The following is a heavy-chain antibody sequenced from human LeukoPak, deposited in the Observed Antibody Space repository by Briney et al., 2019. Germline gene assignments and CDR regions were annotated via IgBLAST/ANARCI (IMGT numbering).Heavy chain of an antibody. V-gene: IGHV4-39*01. CDR1: GPSISSSSHS. Sequence: SETLSLTCSVSGPSISSSSHSWGWVRQPPGKGLEWIGTTYYSGSTHYNSSLKSRITMSVDTSKNQVSLKLSSVTAADTAVYYCARHEAAPGGGYYGMDVWGQGTTVTVSS. D-gene: IGHD2-15*01. CDR2: TYYSGST. J-gene: IGHJ6*02. CDR3: ARHEAAPGGGYYGMDV.